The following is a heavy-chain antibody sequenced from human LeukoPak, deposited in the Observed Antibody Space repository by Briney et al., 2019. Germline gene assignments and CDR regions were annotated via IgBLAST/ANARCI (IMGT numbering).Heavy chain of an antibody. J-gene: IGHJ6*02. Sequence: PGGSLRLSCAASGLTFSNYWMHWVRQAPGKGLVWVSRINSDGSSASYADSVKGRFTISRDNAKNTLYLQMNSLRAEDTAVYYCVRGNYYHMDVWGQGTTVTVSS. CDR1: GLTFSNYW. CDR2: INSDGSSA. CDR3: VRGNYYHMDV. V-gene: IGHV3-74*01.